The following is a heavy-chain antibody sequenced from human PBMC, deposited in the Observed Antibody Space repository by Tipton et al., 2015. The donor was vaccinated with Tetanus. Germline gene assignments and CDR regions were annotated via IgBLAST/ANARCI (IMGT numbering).Heavy chain of an antibody. J-gene: IGHJ5*02. V-gene: IGHV3-7*01. CDR2: IKYDESEK. Sequence: LSLTCAASGFTFNTYWMSWARQAPGKGLEWVANIKYDESEKYYVDSVKGRFTISGDNAKNSLYLQMNSLRVDDTAVYYCARGMSFDPWGQGTLVTVSS. CDR1: GFTFNTYW. CDR3: ARGMSFDP.